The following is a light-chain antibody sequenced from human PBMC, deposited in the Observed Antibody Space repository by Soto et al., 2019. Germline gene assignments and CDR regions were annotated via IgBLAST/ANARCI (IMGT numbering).Light chain of an antibody. J-gene: IGLJ1*01. CDR2: ANN. CDR1: SSNIGAGYD. Sequence: QSVLTQPPSVSGAPGQRVTITCTGSSSNIGAGYDVHWYQQLPGTAPKLLIYANNNRPSGVPGRFSGSKSGTSASLAITGLQAEDEADYYCQSYDSRLSGYVFGNGTKLTV. CDR3: QSYDSRLSGYV. V-gene: IGLV1-40*01.